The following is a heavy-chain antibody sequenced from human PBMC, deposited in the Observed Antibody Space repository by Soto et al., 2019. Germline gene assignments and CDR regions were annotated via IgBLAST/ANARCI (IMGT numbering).Heavy chain of an antibody. J-gene: IGHJ1*01. D-gene: IGHD4-17*01. Sequence: SETLSLTCAVSSGSISSSNWWSWVRPPPGKGLEWIGEIYHSGSTNYNPSLKSRVTISVDKSKNQFSLKLSSVTAADTAVYYCAREGGDYQEKEYFQHWGQGTLVTVSS. CDR2: IYHSGST. CDR3: AREGGDYQEKEYFQH. CDR1: SGSISSSNW. V-gene: IGHV4-4*02.